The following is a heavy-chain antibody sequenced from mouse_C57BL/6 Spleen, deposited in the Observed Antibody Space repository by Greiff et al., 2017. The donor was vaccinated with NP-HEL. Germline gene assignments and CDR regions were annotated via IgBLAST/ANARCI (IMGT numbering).Heavy chain of an antibody. Sequence: VQLQQSGPELVKPGASVKIPCKASGYTFTDYNMDWVKQSHGKSLEWIGDINPNNGGTIYNQKFKGKATLTVDKSSSTAYMELRSLTSEDTAVYYCARVFSYYYGSRYFDVWGTGTTVTVSS. J-gene: IGHJ1*03. CDR3: ARVFSYYYGSRYFDV. V-gene: IGHV1-18*01. CDR2: INPNNGGT. D-gene: IGHD1-1*01. CDR1: GYTFTDYN.